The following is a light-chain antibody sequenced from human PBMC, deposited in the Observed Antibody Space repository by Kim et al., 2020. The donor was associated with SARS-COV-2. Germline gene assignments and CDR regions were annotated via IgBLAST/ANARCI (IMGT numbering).Light chain of an antibody. CDR1: QSISTAL. V-gene: IGKV3-20*01. CDR3: QQYGTTPLT. Sequence: SPRKTATRSCRASQSISTALLAWYQQRPGQAPRLRMSGASSRATGIPDRFSGSGSRTDFTLTISRLETDDFAVYYCQQYGTTPLTFGGGTKVDIK. J-gene: IGKJ4*01. CDR2: GAS.